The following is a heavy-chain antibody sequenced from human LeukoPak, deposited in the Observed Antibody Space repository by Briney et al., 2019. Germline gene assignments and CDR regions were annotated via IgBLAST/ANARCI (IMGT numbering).Heavy chain of an antibody. CDR2: IIPIFGTA. V-gene: IGHV1-69*06. D-gene: IGHD6-13*01. Sequence: SVKVSCKASGGTFSSYAISWVRQAPGQGLEWMGGIIPIFGTANYAQKFQGRVTITADKSTSTAYMELSSLRSEDTAVYYCARSGADSSSWYLMLYWFDPWGQGTLVTVSS. CDR3: ARSGADSSSWYLMLYWFDP. CDR1: GGTFSSYA. J-gene: IGHJ5*02.